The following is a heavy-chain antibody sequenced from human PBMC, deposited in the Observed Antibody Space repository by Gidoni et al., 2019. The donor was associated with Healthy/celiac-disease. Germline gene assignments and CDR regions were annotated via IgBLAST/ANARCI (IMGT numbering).Heavy chain of an antibody. CDR1: GFTFDDYA. Sequence: EVQLVESGGGLVQPGRSLRLSCAASGFTFDDYAMHWVRQAPGKGLEWVSGISWNSGIIGYADSVKGRFTISRDNAKNSLYLQMNSLRAEDTALYYCAKDIGGSTGEGLDAFDIWGQGTMVTVSS. J-gene: IGHJ3*02. D-gene: IGHD3-10*01. CDR2: ISWNSGII. V-gene: IGHV3-9*01. CDR3: AKDIGGSTGEGLDAFDI.